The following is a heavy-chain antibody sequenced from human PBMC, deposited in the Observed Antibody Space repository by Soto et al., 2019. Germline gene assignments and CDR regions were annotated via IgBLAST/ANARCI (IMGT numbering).Heavy chain of an antibody. CDR2: IWYDGSNK. J-gene: IGHJ3*02. V-gene: IGHV3-33*01. D-gene: IGHD3-10*01. CDR1: GFPFSSYG. CDR3: ARARGFDDAFDI. Sequence: PGGSLSLSCAASGFPFSSYGMHWVRQAPGKGLEWVAVIWYDGSNKYYADSVKGRFTISRDNSKNTLHLQMNSLRAEDTAVYYCARARGFDDAFDIWGQGTMVTVSS.